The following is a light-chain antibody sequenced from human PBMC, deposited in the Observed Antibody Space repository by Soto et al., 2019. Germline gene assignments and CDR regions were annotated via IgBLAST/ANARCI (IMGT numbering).Light chain of an antibody. CDR1: SGHSTYI. J-gene: IGLJ3*02. CDR2: LDRSGSY. Sequence: QPVLTQSSSASASLGSSVKLTCILSSGHSTYIIAWHQQQPGKAPRFLMTLDRSGSYNRGSGVPDRFSGSSSGADRYLTISNLQFDDAGDYYGETWYSNTHKVFGGGTKLTVL. V-gene: IGLV4-60*02. CDR3: ETWYSNTHKV.